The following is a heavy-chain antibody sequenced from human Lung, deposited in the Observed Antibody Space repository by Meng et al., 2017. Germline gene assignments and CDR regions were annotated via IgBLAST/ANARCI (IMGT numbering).Heavy chain of an antibody. J-gene: IGHJ5*02. D-gene: IGHD3-3*01. CDR1: GGSISSRNW. V-gene: IGHV4-4*02. Sequence: QVQVQGSGPGRVKLSGTLSLTCAVFGGSISSRNWWSWVRQSPGKGLEWIGEIYHSGRTNYNPSLESRVTISLDKSQNHFSLKVKSVTAADTAVYYCVRGGQDQAYYDFWSGSFDPWGQGTLVTVSS. CDR2: IYHSGRT. CDR3: VRGGQDQAYYDFWSGSFDP.